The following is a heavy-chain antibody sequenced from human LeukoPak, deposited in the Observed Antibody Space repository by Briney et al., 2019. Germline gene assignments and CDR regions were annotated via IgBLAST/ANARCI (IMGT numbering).Heavy chain of an antibody. V-gene: IGHV1-69*05. CDR3: ARGGRRDEAFDI. J-gene: IGHJ3*02. CDR2: IIPIFGTA. CDR1: GGTFSSYA. Sequence: ASVKVSCKASGGTFSSYAISWVRQAPGQGLEWMGGIIPIFGTANYAQKFQGRVTITTDESTSTAYMELSSLRSEDTAVYYCARGGRRDEAFDIWGQGTVVTVSS. D-gene: IGHD3-10*01.